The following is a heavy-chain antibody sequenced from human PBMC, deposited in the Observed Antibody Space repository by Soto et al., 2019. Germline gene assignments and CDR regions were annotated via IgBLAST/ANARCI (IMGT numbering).Heavy chain of an antibody. CDR3: TTDRYYDSSGYLLWYYYGMDV. J-gene: IGHJ6*02. CDR2: IKSKTDGGTT. CDR1: GFTFSNAW. Sequence: GGSLRLSCAASGFTFSNAWMNWVRQAPGKGLEWVGRIKSKTDGGTTDYAAPVKGRLTISRDDSKNTLYLQMNSLKTEDTAVYYCTTDRYYDSSGYLLWYYYGMDVWGQGTTVTAP. V-gene: IGHV3-15*07. D-gene: IGHD3-22*01.